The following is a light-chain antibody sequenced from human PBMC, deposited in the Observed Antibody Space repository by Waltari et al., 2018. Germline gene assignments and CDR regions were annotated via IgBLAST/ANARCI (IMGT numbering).Light chain of an antibody. CDR3: QQYDGIVVT. V-gene: IGKV3-20*01. Sequence: EIVLTQSPGPLSLSPGDRATLSCRASQTVSTIALSWYQQKPGQAPRVLIYSTYNRATGIPDRFSGSGSGTDFTLTINRLAPEDFAMYYCQQYDGIVVTFGGGTKVEI. CDR2: STY. CDR1: QTVSTIA. J-gene: IGKJ4*01.